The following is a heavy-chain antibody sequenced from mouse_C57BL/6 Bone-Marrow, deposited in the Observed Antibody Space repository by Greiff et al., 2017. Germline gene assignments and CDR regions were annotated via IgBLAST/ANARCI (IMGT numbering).Heavy chain of an antibody. CDR2: INPSTGGT. J-gene: IGHJ4*01. CDR1: GYSFTGYY. V-gene: IGHV1-42*01. Sequence: VQLKESGPELVKPGASVKISCKASGYSFTGYYMNWVKQSPEKSLEWIGEINPSTGGTTYNQKFKAKATLTVDKSSSTAYMQLKSLTSEDSAVYYCARYVGYAMDYWGQGTSVTVSS. CDR3: ARYVGYAMDY.